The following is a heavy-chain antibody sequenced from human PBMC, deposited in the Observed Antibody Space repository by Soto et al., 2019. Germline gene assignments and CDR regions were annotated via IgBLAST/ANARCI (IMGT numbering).Heavy chain of an antibody. CDR1: GGSISSYY. Sequence: SETLSLTCTVSGGSISSYYWSWIRQPPGKGLEWIGYSYYSGSANYSPSLKRRVTISGDTSKSQFSLKLSCVTAAHTAVYYCATKGGGSYAFWSGSYWPWFDPWGKGPLVTVSS. D-gene: IGHD3-3*01. CDR3: ATKGGGSYAFWSGSYWPWFDP. V-gene: IGHV4-59*12. CDR2: SYYSGSA. J-gene: IGHJ5*02.